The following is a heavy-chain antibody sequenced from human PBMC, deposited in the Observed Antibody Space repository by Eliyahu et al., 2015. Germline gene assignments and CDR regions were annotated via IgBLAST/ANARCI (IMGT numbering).Heavy chain of an antibody. V-gene: IGHV3-23*01. Sequence: EVQLLESGGGLVQPGGSLRLSCAASGXTFXSXAMSWVRQAPGKGLEWVSAISGSGGSTYYAXSVKGRFTISRDNSKNTLYLQMNSLRAEDTAVYYCAKDPRSGGGNPRPYYFDYWGQGTLVTVSS. CDR3: AKDPRSGGGNPRPYYFDY. J-gene: IGHJ4*02. CDR2: ISGSGGST. D-gene: IGHD4-23*01. CDR1: GXTFXSXA.